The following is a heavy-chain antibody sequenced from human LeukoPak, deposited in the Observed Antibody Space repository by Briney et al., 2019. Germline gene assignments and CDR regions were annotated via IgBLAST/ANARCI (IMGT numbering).Heavy chain of an antibody. V-gene: IGHV4-30-4*01. D-gene: IGHD3-22*01. CDR1: GGSISSGDYY. CDR3: ARRTYYYDSSGFDY. J-gene: IGHJ4*02. Sequence: SETLSLTCTVSGGSISSGDYYWSWIRQPPGKGLEWIGYIYYSGSTYYNPSLKSRVTISVDTSKNQFSLKLSSVTAADTAVYYCARRTYYYDSSGFDYWGQGTLVTVSS. CDR2: IYYSGST.